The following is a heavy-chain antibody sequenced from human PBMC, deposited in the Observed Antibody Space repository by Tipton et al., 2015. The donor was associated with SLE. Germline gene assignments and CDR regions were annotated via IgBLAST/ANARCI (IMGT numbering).Heavy chain of an antibody. J-gene: IGHJ4*02. CDR2: INHSGST. CDR3: ARGRAAGPGYYFDY. CDR1: GGSFSGYY. Sequence: TLSLTCAVYGGSFSGYYWSWIRQPPGKGLEWIGEINHSGSTNYNPSLKSRVTISVDTSKNQFSLKLSSVTAADTAVYYCARGRAAGPGYYFDYWGQGTLVTVSS. D-gene: IGHD6-13*01. V-gene: IGHV4-34*01.